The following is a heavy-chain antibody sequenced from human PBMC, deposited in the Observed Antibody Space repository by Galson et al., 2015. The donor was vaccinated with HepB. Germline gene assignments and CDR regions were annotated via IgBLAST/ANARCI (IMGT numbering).Heavy chain of an antibody. J-gene: IGHJ3*02. D-gene: IGHD4-23*01. CDR2: ISSSSSYI. Sequence: SLRLSCAASGFTFSSYSMNWVRQAPGKGLEWVSSISSSSSYIYYADSVKGRFTISRDNAKNSLYLQMNSPRAEDTAVYYCARAVTTVVTLDAFDIWGQGTMVTVSS. V-gene: IGHV3-21*01. CDR1: GFTFSSYS. CDR3: ARAVTTVVTLDAFDI.